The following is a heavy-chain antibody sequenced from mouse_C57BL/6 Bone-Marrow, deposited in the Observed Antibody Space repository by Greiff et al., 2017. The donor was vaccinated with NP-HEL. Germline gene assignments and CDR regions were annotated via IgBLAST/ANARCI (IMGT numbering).Heavy chain of an antibody. J-gene: IGHJ2*01. CDR2: IDPENGDT. CDR1: GFNIKDDY. V-gene: IGHV14-4*01. Sequence: VQLQQSGAELVRPGASVKLSCTASGFNIKDDYMHWVKQRPEQGLEWIGWIDPENGDTEYASKFQGKVIITADTSSNIAYLQLSSLTSEDTAVYYCTAGGNFDYWGQGTTLTVTS. CDR3: TAGGNFDY.